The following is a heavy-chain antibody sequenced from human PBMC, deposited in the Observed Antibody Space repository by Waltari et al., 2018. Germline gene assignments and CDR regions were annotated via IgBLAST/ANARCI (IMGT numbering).Heavy chain of an antibody. V-gene: IGHV3-30*18. CDR2: IWYDGSNK. Sequence: QVQLVESGGGVVQPGRSLRLSCAASGFTFSSYGMHWVRQAPGKGLEWVAVIWYDGSNKYDADSVKGRFTISRDNSKNTLYLQMNSLRAEDTAMYYCAKGGGSGSYYKRIDYWGQGTLVTVSS. CDR1: GFTFSSYG. D-gene: IGHD3-10*01. CDR3: AKGGGSGSYYKRIDY. J-gene: IGHJ4*02.